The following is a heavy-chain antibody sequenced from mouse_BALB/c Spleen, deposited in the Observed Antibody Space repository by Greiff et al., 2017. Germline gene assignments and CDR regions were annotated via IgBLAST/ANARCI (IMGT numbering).Heavy chain of an antibody. J-gene: IGHJ4*01. Sequence: EVQRVESGGGLVKPGGSLKLSCAASGFTFSDYYMYWVRQTPEKRLEWVATISDGGSYTYYPDSVKGRFTISRDNAKNNLYLQMSSLKSEDTAMYYCARADDYDRGYYAMDYWGQGTSVTVSS. D-gene: IGHD2-4*01. CDR3: ARADDYDRGYYAMDY. CDR1: GFTFSDYY. V-gene: IGHV5-4*02. CDR2: ISDGGSYT.